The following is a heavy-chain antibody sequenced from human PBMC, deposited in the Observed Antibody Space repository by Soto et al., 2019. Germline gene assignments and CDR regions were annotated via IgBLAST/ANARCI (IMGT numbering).Heavy chain of an antibody. V-gene: IGHV3-48*02. Sequence: EVQLVESGGGLVQPGESLRLSCAASGFTFSSYSMNWVRQAPGKGLEWVSYISAVSETIYYADSVKGRFTISRDNAKKSLYLQMDSLRDEDTAVYYCARPKGIHWYFNLWGRGTLVTVSS. CDR2: ISAVSETI. CDR1: GFTFSSYS. CDR3: ARPKGIHWYFNL. J-gene: IGHJ2*01.